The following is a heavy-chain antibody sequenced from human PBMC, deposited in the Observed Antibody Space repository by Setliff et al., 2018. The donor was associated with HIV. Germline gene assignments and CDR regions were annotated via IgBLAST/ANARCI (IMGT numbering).Heavy chain of an antibody. V-gene: IGHV3-74*03. CDR2: IKTDGSTT. CDR1: GFTFSNYW. CDR3: VRDPDYFETSGYYPLDF. J-gene: IGHJ4*02. Sequence: SCTASGFTFSNYWMHWVRQAPGQGLVWVARIKTDGSTTTYADSVKGRFTISRDNAKNTVYLQMNSLRAEDTAVYYCVRDPDYFETSGYYPLDFWGQGISVTVSS. D-gene: IGHD3-22*01.